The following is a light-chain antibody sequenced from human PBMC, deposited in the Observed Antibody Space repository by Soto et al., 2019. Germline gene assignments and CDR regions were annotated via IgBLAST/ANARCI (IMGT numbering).Light chain of an antibody. J-gene: IGLJ1*01. CDR1: SNDVGGYNF. Sequence: QSALTQPASVSGSPGQSIAISCTGTSNDVGGYNFVSWYQQHPGKAPKLIVHEVSNRPSGVSDRFSGSKSGNTASLTISGLQADDGADYYCVSHTRYNTQVFGTGTKVTVL. CDR2: EVS. V-gene: IGLV2-14*01. CDR3: VSHTRYNTQV.